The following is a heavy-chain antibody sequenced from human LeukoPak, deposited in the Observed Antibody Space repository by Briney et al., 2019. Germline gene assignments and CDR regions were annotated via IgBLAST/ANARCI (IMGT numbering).Heavy chain of an antibody. CDR1: GYTFTGYY. D-gene: IGHD5-24*01. CDR3: ARDRYGDGFAHFDY. CDR2: INPKSGVT. V-gene: IGHV1-2*02. Sequence: GASVKVSCKAFGYTFTGYYMHWVRQAPGQGLQWMGWINPKSGVTNYAQKFQGRVTMTRDTSISTAYMELSRLTSDDTAVYYCARDRYGDGFAHFDYWGQGALVTVSS. J-gene: IGHJ4*02.